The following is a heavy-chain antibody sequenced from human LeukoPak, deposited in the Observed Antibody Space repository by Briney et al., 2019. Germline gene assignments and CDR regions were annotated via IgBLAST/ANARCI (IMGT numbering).Heavy chain of an antibody. CDR2: IYTSGST. J-gene: IGHJ4*02. Sequence: SETLSLTRTVSGGSISSYYWSWIRQPAGKGLEWIGRIYTSGSTNYNPSLKSRVTMSVDTSKNQFSLKLSSVTAADTAVYYCARTSIAALDFDYWGQGTLVTVSS. CDR3: ARTSIAALDFDY. CDR1: GGSISSYY. D-gene: IGHD6-13*01. V-gene: IGHV4-4*07.